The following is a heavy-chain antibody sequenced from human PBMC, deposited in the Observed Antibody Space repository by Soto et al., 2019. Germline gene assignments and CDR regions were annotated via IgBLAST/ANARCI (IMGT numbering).Heavy chain of an antibody. Sequence: QVQLVQSGAEVQKPGSSVKVSCTASGGSLRNSVISWVRQAPAQRLEWMGGVIPILGTANYAQKCQGRVTMTADEATSTDYMDLSSLSPDDTAVDYCARPGHPGHWGPGTLVIVSS. CDR2: VIPILGTA. CDR3: ARPGHPGH. J-gene: IGHJ4*02. V-gene: IGHV1-69*01. CDR1: GGSLRNSV.